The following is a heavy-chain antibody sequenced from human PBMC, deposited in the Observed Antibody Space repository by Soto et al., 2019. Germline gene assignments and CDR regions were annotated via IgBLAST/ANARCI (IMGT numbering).Heavy chain of an antibody. Sequence: GSLRLSCAASGFTFSSYGMHWVRQAPGKGLEWVAVISYDGSNKYYADSVKGRFTISRDNSKNTLYLQMNSLRAEDTAVYYCAKDREGSLDPWGQGTLVTVSS. CDR2: ISYDGSNK. D-gene: IGHD2-15*01. J-gene: IGHJ5*02. CDR3: AKDREGSLDP. CDR1: GFTFSSYG. V-gene: IGHV3-30*18.